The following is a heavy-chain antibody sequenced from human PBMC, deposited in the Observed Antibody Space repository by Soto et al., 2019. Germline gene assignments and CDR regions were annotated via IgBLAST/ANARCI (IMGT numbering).Heavy chain of an antibody. CDR2: IESKTDGGTT. Sequence: GSLRLSCAASGFTFRNAWMSWVRQAPGKGLEWVGRIESKTDGGTTDYAAPVKGRFTISRDASNGFAYLQMNSLKTEDSAVYYCTGAESPDTAYFSLYWGHGTLVTVSS. J-gene: IGHJ4*01. CDR1: GFTFRNAW. V-gene: IGHV3-15*04. CDR3: TGAESPDTAYFSLY. D-gene: IGHD2-8*01.